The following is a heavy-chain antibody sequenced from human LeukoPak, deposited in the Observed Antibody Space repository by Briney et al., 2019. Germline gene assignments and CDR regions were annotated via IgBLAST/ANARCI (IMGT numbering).Heavy chain of an antibody. CDR3: AREQTVAVTRSFDY. Sequence: SETLSLTCAVYGGSFSGYYWSWIRQPPGKGLEWIGEINHSGSTNYNPSLKSRVTISVDTSKNQFSLNLTSVTAADTAVYYCAREQTVAVTRSFDYWGQGTLVSVSS. J-gene: IGHJ4*02. V-gene: IGHV4-34*01. CDR1: GGSFSGYY. CDR2: INHSGST. D-gene: IGHD6-19*01.